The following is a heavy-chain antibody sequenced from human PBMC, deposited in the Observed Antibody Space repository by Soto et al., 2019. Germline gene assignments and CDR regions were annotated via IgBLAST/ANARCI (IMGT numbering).Heavy chain of an antibody. J-gene: IGHJ4*02. D-gene: IGHD6-13*01. CDR1: GFYFDNYA. Sequence: GGSLRLSCVTSGFYFDNYAMHWVRQAPGKGPEWVSGLSGNRDIVAYADSVKGRFTISRDNAKKSLYLQMNNLRPEDTGLYYCARDHSRKPYFDYWGQGXLVTVYS. CDR3: ARDHSRKPYFDY. V-gene: IGHV3-9*01. CDR2: LSGNRDIV.